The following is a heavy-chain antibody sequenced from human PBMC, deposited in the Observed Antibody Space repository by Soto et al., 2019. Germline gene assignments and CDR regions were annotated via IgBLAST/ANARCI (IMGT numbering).Heavy chain of an antibody. J-gene: IGHJ4*02. V-gene: IGHV3-23*01. D-gene: IGHD3-10*01. CDR3: AKKVNSGPGSQYFDY. CDR2: FRTSGDGGTT. Sequence: EVQLLESGGGLVQPGGSLRLSCAASGFTFSSYSMSWVRQAPGKGLEWVSGFRTSGDGGTTYYADSVKGRFTISRDNSKNMLFLQMNRLRAEDPAIYYCAKKVNSGPGSQYFDYWGQGTLVTVSS. CDR1: GFTFSSYS.